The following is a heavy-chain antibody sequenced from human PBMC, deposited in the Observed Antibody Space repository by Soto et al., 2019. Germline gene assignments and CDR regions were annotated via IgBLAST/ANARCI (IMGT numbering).Heavy chain of an antibody. CDR2: FNPSDDTT. CDR1: GYTFTNYY. J-gene: IGHJ6*02. CDR3: AREPSSLAAAGSSYGLDV. Sequence: QVQLVQSGAEVKKPGASVKVSCKASGYTFTNYYMHWVRQAPGQGLEWVGMFNPSDDTTYYAQKFQGRVTMTRDTSTSTVYMELRSLRSDDPAVYYCAREPSSLAAAGSSYGLDVWGQGTSVTVSS. V-gene: IGHV1-46*01. D-gene: IGHD6-13*01.